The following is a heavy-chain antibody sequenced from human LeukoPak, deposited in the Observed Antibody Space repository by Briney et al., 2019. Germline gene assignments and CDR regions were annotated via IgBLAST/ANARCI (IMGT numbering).Heavy chain of an antibody. CDR3: ARDMEQWLVQDWYFDL. D-gene: IGHD6-19*01. J-gene: IGHJ2*01. CDR1: GFTFSSYG. Sequence: LTGRSLRLSCAASGFTFSSYGMHWVRQAPGKGLEGVAVIWYDGRNKYYADSVKGRFTISRDNSKNTLYLQMNILRAEDTAVYYCARDMEQWLVQDWYFDLWGRGTLVTVSS. CDR2: IWYDGRNK. V-gene: IGHV3-33*01.